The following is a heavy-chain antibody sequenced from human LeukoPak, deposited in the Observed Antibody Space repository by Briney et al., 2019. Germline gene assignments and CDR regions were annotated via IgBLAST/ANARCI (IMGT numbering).Heavy chain of an antibody. CDR1: GGSFNDYY. Sequence: SETLSLTCDVSGGSFNDYYWSWIRQPPGKGLEWIGEIRHSGSTNYNPSFKSRVTMSVDTSKNQFSLKLSSVTAADTAVYYCARRGSWSYYYAMDVWGQGTTVAVSS. CDR2: IRHSGST. V-gene: IGHV4-34*01. CDR3: ARRGSWSYYYAMDV. J-gene: IGHJ6*02. D-gene: IGHD6-13*01.